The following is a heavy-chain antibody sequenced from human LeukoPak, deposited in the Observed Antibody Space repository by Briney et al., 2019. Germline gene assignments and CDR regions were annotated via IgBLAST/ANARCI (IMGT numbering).Heavy chain of an antibody. J-gene: IGHJ4*02. D-gene: IGHD5-12*01. V-gene: IGHV1-2*02. CDR1: GYTFTGYY. Sequence: GASVKVSCKASGYTFTGYYMHRVRQAPGQGLEWMGWINPNSGGTNYAQKFQGRVTMTRNTSISTAYMELSSLRSEDTAVYYCARGPVHSGYDSGGASFDYWGQGTLVTVSS. CDR2: INPNSGGT. CDR3: ARGPVHSGYDSGGASFDY.